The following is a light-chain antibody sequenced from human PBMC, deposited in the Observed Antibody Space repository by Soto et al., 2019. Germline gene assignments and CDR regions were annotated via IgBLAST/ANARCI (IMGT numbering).Light chain of an antibody. Sequence: DIQMTQSPSSLSASVGDRVTITCRASQTISSYLNWYQQKQGKAPKLLFYAASSLQSGVPSRFSGSGPGTDFTLNISSLQPADFATYYCQQSHSIPYTFGQGTKLEIK. J-gene: IGKJ2*01. V-gene: IGKV1-39*01. CDR3: QQSHSIPYT. CDR1: QTISSY. CDR2: AAS.